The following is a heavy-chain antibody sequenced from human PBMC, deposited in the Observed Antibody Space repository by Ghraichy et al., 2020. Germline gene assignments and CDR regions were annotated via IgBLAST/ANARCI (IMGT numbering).Heavy chain of an antibody. J-gene: IGHJ4*02. V-gene: IGHV4-34*01. CDR2: INHSGST. D-gene: IGHD1-26*01. Sequence: ESLNISCAVYGGSFSGYYWSWIRQPPGKGLEWIGEINHSGSTNYNPSLKSRVTISVDTSKNQFSLKLSSVTAADTAVYYCARAYSGSYLPYFDYWGQGTLVTVSS. CDR1: GGSFSGYY. CDR3: ARAYSGSYLPYFDY.